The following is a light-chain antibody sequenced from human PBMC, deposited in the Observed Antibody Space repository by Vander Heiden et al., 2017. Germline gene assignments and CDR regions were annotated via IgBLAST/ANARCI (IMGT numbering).Light chain of an antibody. J-gene: IGKJ1*01. Sequence: IQMTQSPSSLSASVGDRVTITCRASQNISNYLNWYQQSPGTAPKLLIYAASSLQSGVPSRFSGSGSGTDFTLTISSLQPDDFATYYCQQGYSAPAFGQGTKVEI. CDR3: QQGYSAPA. CDR2: AAS. V-gene: IGKV1-39*01. CDR1: QNISNY.